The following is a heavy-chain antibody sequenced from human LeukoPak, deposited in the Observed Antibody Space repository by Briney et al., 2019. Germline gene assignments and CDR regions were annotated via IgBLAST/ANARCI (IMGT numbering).Heavy chain of an antibody. CDR1: GFTFSSYS. CDR3: ARDRGMATVPDY. Sequence: GGSLRLSCAASGFTFSSYSMNWVRQAPGKGLEWVSSISSSSSYIYYADSVKGRFTISRGNAKNSLYLQMNSLRAEDTAVYYCARDRGMATVPDYWGQGTLVTVSS. J-gene: IGHJ4*02. CDR2: ISSSSSYI. V-gene: IGHV3-21*01. D-gene: IGHD5-24*01.